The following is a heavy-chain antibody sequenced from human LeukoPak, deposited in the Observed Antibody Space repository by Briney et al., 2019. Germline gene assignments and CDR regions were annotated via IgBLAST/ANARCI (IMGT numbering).Heavy chain of an antibody. CDR1: RFTFNSYA. D-gene: IGHD2-21*02. CDR2: IGGSNGVT. V-gene: IGHV3-23*01. Sequence: GGSLRLSCAASRFTFNSYAMSWVRQAPGKGLEWVSVIGGSNGVTFYVGSVKGRFTISRDNSKDTLYLQMNSLRAEDTALYYCTSYYGVDCRSPFDYWGQGTLVTVSS. CDR3: TSYYGVDCRSPFDY. J-gene: IGHJ4*02.